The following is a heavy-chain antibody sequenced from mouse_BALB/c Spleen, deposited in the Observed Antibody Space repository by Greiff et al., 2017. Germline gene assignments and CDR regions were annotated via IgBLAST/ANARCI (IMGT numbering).Heavy chain of an antibody. CDR1: GYTFTDYE. CDR3: TREGFAY. J-gene: IGHJ3*01. V-gene: IGHV1-15*01. Sequence: QVQLQQSGAELVRPGASVTLSCKASGYTFTDYEMHWVKQTPVHGLEWIGAIDPVTGGTAYNQKFKGKATLTADKSSSTAYMELRSLTSEDSAVYYCTREGFAYWGEGTLVTVSA. CDR2: IDPVTGGT.